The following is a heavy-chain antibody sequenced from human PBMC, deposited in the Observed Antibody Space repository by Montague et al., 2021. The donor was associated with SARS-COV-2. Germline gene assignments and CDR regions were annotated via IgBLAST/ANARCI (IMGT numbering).Heavy chain of an antibody. D-gene: IGHD3-10*01. Sequence: SLRLSCAASEFTVTDYYLSWIRQAPGKGLEWISHISSSATKLFYSYSVKGLFTISRDNAKSSLFLQLSSLRAEDTAVYFCARVWAYGFDLWGQGTLVTVSS. J-gene: IGHJ4*02. CDR2: ISSSATKL. CDR1: EFTVTDYY. CDR3: ARVWAYGFDL. V-gene: IGHV3-11*01.